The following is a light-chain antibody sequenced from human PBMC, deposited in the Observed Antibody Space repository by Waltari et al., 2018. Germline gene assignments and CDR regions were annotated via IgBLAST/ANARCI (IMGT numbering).Light chain of an antibody. V-gene: IGKV1-12*01. J-gene: IGKJ1*01. CDR3: QQAKTFPPWT. Sequence: DIHITQSPSYVSASVGDRVTIPCRASQDIRTWLAWYQQKPGKAPNLLIYAASTLRTGVPSRFSGSGSVIEFTLTISSLQPEDFATYYCQQAKTFPPWTFGQGTKVEIK. CDR1: QDIRTW. CDR2: AAS.